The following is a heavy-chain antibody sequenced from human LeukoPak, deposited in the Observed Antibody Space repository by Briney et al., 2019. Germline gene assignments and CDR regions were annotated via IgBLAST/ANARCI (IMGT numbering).Heavy chain of an antibody. Sequence: GGSLRLSCVTSGFTFSAYNMNWVRQAPGKGLEWVSCISSSSSNYIYYADSVKGRFTISRDNAKNSLYLQMNSLRAEDTAVYYCARDEGVSFDYWGQGTLVTVSS. V-gene: IGHV3-21*01. J-gene: IGHJ4*02. CDR1: GFTFSAYN. CDR2: ISSSSSNYI. CDR3: ARDEGVSFDY.